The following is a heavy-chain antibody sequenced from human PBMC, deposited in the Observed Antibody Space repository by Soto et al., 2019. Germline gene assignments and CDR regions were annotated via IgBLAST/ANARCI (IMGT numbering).Heavy chain of an antibody. V-gene: IGHV3-30*18. J-gene: IGHJ5*02. CDR2: ISYDGSDK. CDR1: GFTFSSYG. Sequence: QVQLVESGGGVVQPGRSLKLSCAASGFTFSSYGMHWVRQAPGKGLEWVAVISYDGSDKYYADSVKGRFTISRDDSKNXXYLQMNSLRAEDTAVYYCAKTAAYDYVWGSSGLDPWGQGTLVTVSS. D-gene: IGHD3-16*01. CDR3: AKTAAYDYVWGSSGLDP.